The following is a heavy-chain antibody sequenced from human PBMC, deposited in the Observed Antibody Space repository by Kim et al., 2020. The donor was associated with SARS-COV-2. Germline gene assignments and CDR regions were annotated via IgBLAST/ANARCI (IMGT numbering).Heavy chain of an antibody. Sequence: GGSLRLSCAASGFIFSSYVMHWVRQAPGKGLEWVAVISYDGSNKYYADSVKGRFTISRDNSKNTLYLQMNSLRAEDTAVYYCARADPVLNIAVDVLSYFDIWGQGTMVTVSS. J-gene: IGHJ3*02. D-gene: IGHD6-19*01. CDR2: ISYDGSNK. V-gene: IGHV3-30*04. CDR3: ARADPVLNIAVDVLSYFDI. CDR1: GFIFSSYV.